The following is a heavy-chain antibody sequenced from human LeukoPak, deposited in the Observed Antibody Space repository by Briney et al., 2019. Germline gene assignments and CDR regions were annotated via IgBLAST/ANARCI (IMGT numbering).Heavy chain of an antibody. J-gene: IGHJ6*02. V-gene: IGHV1-46*01. D-gene: IGHD2-21*02. CDR3: ARVGGYCGGDCYASEYYYYYGMDV. CDR1: GYTFTSYY. CDR2: INPSGGST. Sequence: ASVKVSCKASGYTFTSYYMHWVRQAPGQGLEWMGIINPSGGSTSYAQKFQGRVTMTRDTSTSTVYMELSSLRSEDTAVYYCARVGGYCGGDCYASEYYYYYGMDVWGQGTTVTVSS.